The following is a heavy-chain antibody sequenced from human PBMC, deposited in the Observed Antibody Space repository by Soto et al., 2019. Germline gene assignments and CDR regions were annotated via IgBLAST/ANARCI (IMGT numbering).Heavy chain of an antibody. CDR3: ARGSWFGEFGKNWFDP. CDR1: GGSISSYY. Sequence: PSETLSLTCTVSGGSISSYYWSWIRQPPGKGLEWIGYIYYSGSTNYNPSLKSRVTISVDTSKNQFSLKLSSVTAADTAVYYCARGSWFGEFGKNWFDPWGQGTLVTVSS. D-gene: IGHD3-10*01. J-gene: IGHJ5*02. CDR2: IYYSGST. V-gene: IGHV4-59*01.